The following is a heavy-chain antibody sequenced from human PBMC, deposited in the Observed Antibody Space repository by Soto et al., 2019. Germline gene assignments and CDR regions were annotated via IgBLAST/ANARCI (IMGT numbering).Heavy chain of an antibody. CDR1: GDSVSSNSAA. V-gene: IGHV6-1*01. D-gene: IGHD3-10*01. Sequence: ASETLSLTCAISGDSVSSNSAAWNWIRQSPSRGLEWLGRTYYRSKWYNDYAVSVKSRITINPDTSKNQFSLQLNSVTPEDTAVYYCARDVTMVRGVITQSYYYYGMDVWGQGTTVTSP. CDR2: TYYRSKWYN. CDR3: ARDVTMVRGVITQSYYYYGMDV. J-gene: IGHJ6*02.